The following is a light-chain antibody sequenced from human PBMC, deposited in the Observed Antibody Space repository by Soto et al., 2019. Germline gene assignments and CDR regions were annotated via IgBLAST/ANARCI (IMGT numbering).Light chain of an antibody. V-gene: IGKV3-11*01. CDR3: QQRSNWPPVT. J-gene: IGKJ4*01. CDR2: DAS. Sequence: EIVLTQSPATLSLSPGERATLSCRASQSINRHLAWYRQKPGQAPRLLIYDASNRATGIPARFSGSGSGTDSTLTISSLEPEDFGVYYCQQRSNWPPVTFGGGTKVDIK. CDR1: QSINRH.